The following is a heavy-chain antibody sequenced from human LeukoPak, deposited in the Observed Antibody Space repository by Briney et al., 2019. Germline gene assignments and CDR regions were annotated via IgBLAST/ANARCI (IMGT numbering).Heavy chain of an antibody. J-gene: IGHJ3*02. CDR3: ARDLIRDDYKDAFDI. CDR1: GFTFSSYE. V-gene: IGHV3-48*03. D-gene: IGHD5-24*01. CDR2: ISRSGSII. Sequence: PGGSLRLSCVAFGFTFSSYELNWVRQAPGKGLEWGLYISRSGSIIYYADSVKGRFTISRDNAKNSLYLQMNSLRAEDTAVYYCARDLIRDDYKDAFDIWGQGTMVTVSS.